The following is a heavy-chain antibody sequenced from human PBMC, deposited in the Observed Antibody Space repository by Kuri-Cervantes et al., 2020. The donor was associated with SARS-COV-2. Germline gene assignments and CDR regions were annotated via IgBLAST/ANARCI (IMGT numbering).Heavy chain of an antibody. D-gene: IGHD4-23*01. Sequence: GESLKISCAASGFTVSSNYMSWVRQAPGKGLEWVSSIYSSGSTYYADSVKGRFTSSRENYKNTVYLQLNSLRVVDTAVYYCARSTVGFDSWGQGTLVTVSS. V-gene: IGHV3-53*01. CDR2: IYSSGST. CDR3: ARSTVGFDS. CDR1: GFTVSSNY. J-gene: IGHJ4*02.